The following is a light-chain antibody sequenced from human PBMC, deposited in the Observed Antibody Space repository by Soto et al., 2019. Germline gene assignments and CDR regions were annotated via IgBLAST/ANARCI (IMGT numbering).Light chain of an antibody. CDR1: QSVSSY. J-gene: IGKJ5*01. V-gene: IGKV3-11*01. Sequence: EIVLTQSPATLSLSPGERATLSCRASQSVSSYLAWYQQKPAQAPRLLIYDASNRATGIPARFSGSGSGTDFTLTISSLEPEDFAVFYWQQRSNWITFGQGTRLEIK. CDR3: QQRSNWIT. CDR2: DAS.